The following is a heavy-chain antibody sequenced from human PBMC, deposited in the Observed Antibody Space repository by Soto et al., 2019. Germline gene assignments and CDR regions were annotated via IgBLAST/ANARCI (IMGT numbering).Heavy chain of an antibody. Sequence: ETLSLTSAVYGGSFSGYYWSWIRQPPGKGLEWIGDINHSGSTNDNPSLKSRVTISVDTSKNQFSLKLSSVTAADTVVCYCASGGIEARPSIARHRYWGQGTLGTVSS. V-gene: IGHV4-34*01. CDR3: ASGGIEARPSIARHRY. J-gene: IGHJ4*02. D-gene: IGHD6-6*01. CDR2: INHSGST. CDR1: GGSFSGYY.